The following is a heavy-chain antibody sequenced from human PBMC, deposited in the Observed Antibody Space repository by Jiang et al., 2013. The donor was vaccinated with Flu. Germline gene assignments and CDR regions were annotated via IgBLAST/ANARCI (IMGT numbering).Heavy chain of an antibody. CDR2: ISSSSSYT. Sequence: GLVKPGGSLRLSCAASGFTFSDYYMSWIRQAPGKGLEWVSYISSSSSYTNYADSVKGRFTISRDNAKNSLYLQMNSLRAEDTAVYYCAREYCSSTSCYTEDWYFDLWGRGTLVTVSS. V-gene: IGHV3-11*05. CDR3: AREYCSSTSCYTEDWYFDL. J-gene: IGHJ2*01. CDR1: GFTFSDYY. D-gene: IGHD2-2*02.